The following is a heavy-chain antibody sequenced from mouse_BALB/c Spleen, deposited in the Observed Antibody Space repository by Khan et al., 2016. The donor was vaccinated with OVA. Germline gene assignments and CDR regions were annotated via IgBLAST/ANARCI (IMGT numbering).Heavy chain of an antibody. Sequence: QVQLKESGPGLVAPSQSLSLTCTVSGFSLTSYGVHWARQPPGKGLEWLGVIWAGGSTNYNSALMSRLSISKDNSKSQVFLKMNSLQTDDTAMYYCARLEDIWGQGTTLTVSS. CDR3: ARLEDI. CDR1: GFSLTSYG. J-gene: IGHJ2*01. V-gene: IGHV2-9*02. D-gene: IGHD1-3*01. CDR2: IWAGGST.